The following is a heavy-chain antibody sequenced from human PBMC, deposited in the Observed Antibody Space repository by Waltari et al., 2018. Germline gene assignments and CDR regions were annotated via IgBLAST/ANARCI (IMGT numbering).Heavy chain of an antibody. Sequence: QLQLQESGPGLVQPSETLSLPCPVSGGSISSSTHYWGWIRQPPGRGLEWIGSIYYSGSTYYNPSLKSRVTISVDTSKNQFSLKLSSVTAADTAVYYCARHEHSSSPDYYYYGMDVWGQGTTVTVSS. V-gene: IGHV4-39*01. CDR1: GGSISSSTHY. D-gene: IGHD6-6*01. CDR3: ARHEHSSSPDYYYYGMDV. J-gene: IGHJ6*02. CDR2: IYYSGST.